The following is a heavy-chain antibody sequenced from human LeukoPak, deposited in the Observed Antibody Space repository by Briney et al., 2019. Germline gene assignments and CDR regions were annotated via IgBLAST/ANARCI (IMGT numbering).Heavy chain of an antibody. CDR3: ARCAYDILTGSLDY. CDR2: INPNSGGI. Sequence: ASVKVSCKASGYTFTGYYMHWVRQAPGQGLEWMGWINPNSGGIDYAQKLQGRVTMTRDTSISTAYMELSRLRSDETAVYYCARCAYDILTGSLDYWGQGTLVTVSS. V-gene: IGHV1-2*02. CDR1: GYTFTGYY. D-gene: IGHD3-9*01. J-gene: IGHJ4*02.